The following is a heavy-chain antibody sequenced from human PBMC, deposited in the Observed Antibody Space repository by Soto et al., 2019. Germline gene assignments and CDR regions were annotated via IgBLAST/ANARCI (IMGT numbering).Heavy chain of an antibody. CDR1: GYTFTSYD. CDR3: AREITMVRGVTYWFDP. D-gene: IGHD3-10*01. CDR2: MNPNSGNT. J-gene: IGHJ5*02. V-gene: IGHV1-8*01. Sequence: VASVKVSCKASGYTFTSYDINWVRQATGQGLEWMGWMNPNSGNTGYAQKFQGRVTMTRNTSISTAYMELSSLRSEDTAVYYCAREITMVRGVTYWFDPWGQGTLVTVSS.